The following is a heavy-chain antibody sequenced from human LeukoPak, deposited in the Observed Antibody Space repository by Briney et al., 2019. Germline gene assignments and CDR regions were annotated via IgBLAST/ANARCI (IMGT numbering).Heavy chain of an antibody. CDR1: GGSISSYY. Sequence: PSETLSLTCTVSGGSISSYYWSWIRQPPGKGLEWIGYIYYSGSTNYNPPLKSRVTISVDTSKNQFSLKLSSVTAADTAVYYCARDGPYYGSGSFFDYWGQGTLVTVSS. J-gene: IGHJ4*02. V-gene: IGHV4-59*01. CDR2: IYYSGST. D-gene: IGHD3-10*01. CDR3: ARDGPYYGSGSFFDY.